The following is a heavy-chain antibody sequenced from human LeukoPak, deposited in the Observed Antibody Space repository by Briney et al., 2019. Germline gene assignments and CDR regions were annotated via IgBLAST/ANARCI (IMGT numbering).Heavy chain of an antibody. V-gene: IGHV1-2*02. D-gene: IGHD3-10*01. Sequence: ASVKVSCKASGYTFTGYYMHWVRQAPGQGLEWMRWINPNSGGTNYAQKFQGRVTMTRDTSISTAYMELSRLRSDDTAVYYCARGGPGRYSDSPQLWGQGTMVTVSS. CDR3: ARGGPGRYSDSPQL. CDR2: INPNSGGT. CDR1: GYTFTGYY. J-gene: IGHJ3*01.